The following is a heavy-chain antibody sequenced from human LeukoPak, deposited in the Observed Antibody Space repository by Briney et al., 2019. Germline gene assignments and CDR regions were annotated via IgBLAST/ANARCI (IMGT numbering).Heavy chain of an antibody. V-gene: IGHV3-21*01. CDR2: ISSSSCYI. D-gene: IGHD2-2*02. Sequence: GGSLRLSCAASGFTFSSYSMNWVRQAPGKGLEWVSSISSSSCYIYYADSVKGRFTISRDNAKNSLYLQMNSLRAEDTAVYYCAIQGPYCSSTSCYIEDAFDIWGQGTMVTVSS. CDR1: GFTFSSYS. CDR3: AIQGPYCSSTSCYIEDAFDI. J-gene: IGHJ3*02.